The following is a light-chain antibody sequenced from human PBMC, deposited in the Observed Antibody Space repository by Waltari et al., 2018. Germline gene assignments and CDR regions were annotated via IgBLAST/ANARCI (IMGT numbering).Light chain of an antibody. CDR3: QQYDSYSIT. V-gene: IGKV1-5*03. CDR2: RAS. Sequence: DIQMTQSPSTLSASVGDTVNIPCRASQTISTWLAWYQQKSRKAPKLLIYRASTLQTGVPSRFSASGSGTEFTLTISSLQPGDFGTYYCQQYDSYSITFGQGTRLEIK. J-gene: IGKJ5*01. CDR1: QTISTW.